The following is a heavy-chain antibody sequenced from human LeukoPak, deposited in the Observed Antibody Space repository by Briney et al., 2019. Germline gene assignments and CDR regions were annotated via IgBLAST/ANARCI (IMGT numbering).Heavy chain of an antibody. CDR2: ISGSGGST. Sequence: GGSLRLSCAASGFTFSSYAMSWVRQAPGKGLEWVSAISGSGGSTYYADSVKGRFTISRDNSKDTLYLQMNSLRAEDTAVYYCAKLVYGDYYFDYWGQGTLVTVSS. J-gene: IGHJ4*02. CDR1: GFTFSSYA. CDR3: AKLVYGDYYFDY. D-gene: IGHD4-17*01. V-gene: IGHV3-23*01.